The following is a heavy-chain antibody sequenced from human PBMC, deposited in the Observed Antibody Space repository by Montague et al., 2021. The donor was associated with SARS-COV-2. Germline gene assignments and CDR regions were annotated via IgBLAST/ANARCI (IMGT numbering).Heavy chain of an antibody. CDR2: IYYSGGT. CDR3: ARGSGWMGNAFDI. J-gene: IGHJ3*02. CDR1: GGSISSYY. Sequence: SETLSLTCTVSGGSISSYYWSWIRQPPGKGLEWIGDIYYSGGTNYNPSXKSRVTISVDTSKNQFSLKLSSVTAADTAVYYCARGSGWMGNAFDIWGQGTMVTVSS. D-gene: IGHD6-19*01. V-gene: IGHV4-59*01.